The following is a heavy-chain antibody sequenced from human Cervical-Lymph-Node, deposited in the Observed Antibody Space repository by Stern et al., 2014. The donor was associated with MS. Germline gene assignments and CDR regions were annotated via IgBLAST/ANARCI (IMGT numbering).Heavy chain of an antibody. J-gene: IGHJ4*02. V-gene: IGHV7-4-1*02. CDR2: INTNTGNS. CDR1: GYTLTNYP. CDR3: ARDFVNTARITRSDYLDS. D-gene: IGHD5-18*01. Sequence: QVQLVQSGSELKEPGASVKVSCKASGYTLTNYPMNWVRQAPGQGLEWMGWINTNTGNSTNAQGFTGRFVFSLDASVSTAYLHISSLKAEDTAVYDCARDFVNTARITRSDYLDSWGQGTLVTVSS.